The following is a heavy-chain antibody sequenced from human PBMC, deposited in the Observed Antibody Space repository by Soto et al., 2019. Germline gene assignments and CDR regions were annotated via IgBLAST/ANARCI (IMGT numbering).Heavy chain of an antibody. CDR1: GGSISSSNW. J-gene: IGHJ4*02. V-gene: IGHV4-4*02. Sequence: QVQLQESGPGLVKPSGTLSLTCAVSGGSISSSNWWSWVRQPPGKGLEWIGEIYHSGGTNYNPSLKSRVTMSIDKSKNQFSLKVSSVTAADTAVYYCARPKPEGMIIADWGQGTLVTVSS. D-gene: IGHD3-22*01. CDR2: IYHSGGT. CDR3: ARPKPEGMIIAD.